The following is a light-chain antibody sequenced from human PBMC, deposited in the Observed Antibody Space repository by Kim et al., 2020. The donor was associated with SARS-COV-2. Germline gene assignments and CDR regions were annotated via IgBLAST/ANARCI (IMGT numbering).Light chain of an antibody. Sequence: SSELTQDPAVSVALGQTGRITCQGDSLRSYYASWYQQKPGQAPVLVIYGKNNRPSGIPDRISGSSSGNTASLTITGAQAEDEADYYCNSRDSSGNHLVFGGGTQLTVL. CDR1: SLRSYY. V-gene: IGLV3-19*01. CDR2: GKN. CDR3: NSRDSSGNHLV. J-gene: IGLJ3*02.